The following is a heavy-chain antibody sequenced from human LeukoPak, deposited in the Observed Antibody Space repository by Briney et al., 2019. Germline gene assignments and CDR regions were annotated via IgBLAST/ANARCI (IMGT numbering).Heavy chain of an antibody. J-gene: IGHJ4*02. D-gene: IGHD1-26*01. CDR1: GYSFPSYW. CDR3: ARHTEVGATDY. V-gene: IGHV5-51*01. Sequence: GESLKISCKVSGYSFPSYWITWVRQVPGKGLEWMGIIYPGDSDTRYSPSFQGQVTISADKSISTAYLQWSSLKASDTAMYYCARHTEVGATDYWGQGTLVTVSS. CDR2: IYPGDSDT.